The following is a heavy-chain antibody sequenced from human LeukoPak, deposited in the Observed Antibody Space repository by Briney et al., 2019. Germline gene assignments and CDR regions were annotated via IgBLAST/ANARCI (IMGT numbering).Heavy chain of an antibody. J-gene: IGHJ4*02. V-gene: IGHV4-39*01. CDR2: IFYGGST. CDR3: ARHASVDGNWPRPLDY. CDR1: GGSISSSSYY. D-gene: IGHD6-19*01. Sequence: SETLSLTCSVSGGSISSSSYYWGWIRQPPGKGLEWIGSIFYGGSTFYNPSLKSRVTISVDTSKNKFSLKLSSVTAADTAVYYCARHASVDGNWPRPLDYWGQGSLVTVSS.